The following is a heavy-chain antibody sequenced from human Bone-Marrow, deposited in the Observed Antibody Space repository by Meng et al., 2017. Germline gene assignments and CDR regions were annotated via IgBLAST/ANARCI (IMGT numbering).Heavy chain of an antibody. Sequence: SETLSLTCTGAGGSISSYYWSWIRQPPGKGLEWFGYIYYSGSTNYNPSLKSRVTISVDTSKNQFSLKLSSVTAADTAVYYCARVHGSSRAFDIWGQGTMVTVSS. CDR1: GGSISSYY. J-gene: IGHJ3*02. D-gene: IGHD1-26*01. CDR3: ARVHGSSRAFDI. CDR2: IYYSGST. V-gene: IGHV4-59*01.